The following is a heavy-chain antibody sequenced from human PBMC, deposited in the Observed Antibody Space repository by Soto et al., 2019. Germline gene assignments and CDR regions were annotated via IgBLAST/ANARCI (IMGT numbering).Heavy chain of an antibody. D-gene: IGHD1-26*01. Sequence: ASVKVSCKASGYTFTNYGFSWVRQAPGQGLEWMGWISGYNGNTNYAERLQGRVTMTTDTSTSTAYMELKSLRAEDTAVYYCAREGWESLLDYWGLGTLVTVSS. V-gene: IGHV1-18*01. CDR2: ISGYNGNT. CDR3: AREGWESLLDY. J-gene: IGHJ4*02. CDR1: GYTFTNYG.